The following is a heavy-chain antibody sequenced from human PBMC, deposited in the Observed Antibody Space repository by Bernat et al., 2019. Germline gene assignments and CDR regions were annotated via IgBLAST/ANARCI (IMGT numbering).Heavy chain of an antibody. CDR1: GYSFTSYW. CDR2: IDPGDSDT. V-gene: IGHV5-51*01. D-gene: IGHD5-18*01. J-gene: IGHJ6*02. Sequence: EVQLVQSGAEVKKPGESLKISCKGSGYSFTSYWIGWVRQMPGKGLEWMGSIDPGDSDTRYSPSFQGQVTSSADKSISTAYLQWSSLKASDTAMYYCAQLPKRPYSYGYVSNYYYYGMDVWGQGTTVTVSS. CDR3: AQLPKRPYSYGYVSNYYYYGMDV.